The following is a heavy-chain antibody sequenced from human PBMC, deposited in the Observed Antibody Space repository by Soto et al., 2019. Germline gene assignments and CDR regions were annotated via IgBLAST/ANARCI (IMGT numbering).Heavy chain of an antibody. Sequence: GGSLRLSCAASGFTFSSFAMSWVRQAPGKGLEWVSAISGSGGSTYYADSVKGRFTISRDNSKNTLYLQMNSLRAEDTAVYYCAKPFLAGPVSFGYWGQGTLVTVSS. J-gene: IGHJ4*02. V-gene: IGHV3-23*01. CDR2: ISGSGGST. CDR3: AKPFLAGPVSFGY. CDR1: GFTFSSFA. D-gene: IGHD6-19*01.